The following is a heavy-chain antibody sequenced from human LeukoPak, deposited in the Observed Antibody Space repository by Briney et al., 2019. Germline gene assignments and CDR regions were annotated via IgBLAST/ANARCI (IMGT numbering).Heavy chain of an antibody. J-gene: IGHJ4*02. CDR2: IKQGGSEK. V-gene: IGHV3-7*01. CDR3: ARSDPGSRPFDY. D-gene: IGHD6-25*01. Sequence: GGSLRLSCAASGFTFSNHWMTWVRQAPGKGLEWVADIKQGGSEKNYVDSVKGRFTISRDNAKNTLYLQMNSLRAEDTAVYYCARSDPGSRPFDYWGQGTLVTVSS. CDR1: GFTFSNHW.